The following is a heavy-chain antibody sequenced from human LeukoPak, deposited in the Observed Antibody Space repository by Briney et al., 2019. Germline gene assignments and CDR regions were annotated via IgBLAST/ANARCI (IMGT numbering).Heavy chain of an antibody. Sequence: SVKVSCKASGGTFSSYAISWVRQAPGQGLEWMGGIIPILGIANYAQKFQGRVTITADKSTSTAYMELSSLRSEDTAVYYCARGGILEGWEHKYYYYYMDVWGKGTTVTVSS. J-gene: IGHJ6*03. V-gene: IGHV1-69*10. CDR3: ARGGILEGWEHKYYYYYMDV. CDR1: GGTFSSYA. CDR2: IIPILGIA. D-gene: IGHD1-26*01.